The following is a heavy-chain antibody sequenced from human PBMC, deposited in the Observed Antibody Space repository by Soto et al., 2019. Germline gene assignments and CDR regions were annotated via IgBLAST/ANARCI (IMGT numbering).Heavy chain of an antibody. J-gene: IGHJ6*02. D-gene: IGHD6-19*01. CDR2: MRSTAYGGTT. Sequence: HPGGSLRLSCTASGFTFGDYAMSWVRQAPGKGLEWVGFMRSTAYGGTTEYAASVKGRFTISRDDSKSIAYLQMNSLKAEDTAVYYCSRSRAVAGFDSYGLDVWGQGTTVTVSS. V-gene: IGHV3-49*04. CDR1: GFTFGDYA. CDR3: SRSRAVAGFDSYGLDV.